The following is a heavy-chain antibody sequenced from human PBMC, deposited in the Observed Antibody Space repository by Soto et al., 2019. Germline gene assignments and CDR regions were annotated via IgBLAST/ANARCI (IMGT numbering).Heavy chain of an antibody. V-gene: IGHV4-39*07. J-gene: IGHJ6*03. CDR1: GGSIIRSSYY. CDR2: IYYSGST. CDR3: ARVTDTMVRGVITNYYYYYMDA. Sequence: SETLSLTCTVSGGSIIRSSYYWGWIRQPPGKGLEWIGSIYYSGSTYYNPSLKSRVTISLDTSKNQFSLKLSSVTAADTAVYYCARVTDTMVRGVITNYYYYYMDAWGKGTTVTVS. D-gene: IGHD3-10*01.